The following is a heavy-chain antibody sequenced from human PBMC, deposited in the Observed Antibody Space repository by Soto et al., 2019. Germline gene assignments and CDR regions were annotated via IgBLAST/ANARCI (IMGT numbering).Heavy chain of an antibody. CDR3: ASVGDFWSGYPFDY. CDR1: GYAFSIYD. CDR2: MNPNSGNT. Sequence: GASVNVSWKAAGYAFSIYDINWGRQATGQGLEWMGWMNPNSGNTGYAQKFQGRVTMTRNTSISTAYMELSSLRSEDTAVYYCASVGDFWSGYPFDYWGQGTLVTVSS. V-gene: IGHV1-8*01. J-gene: IGHJ4*02. D-gene: IGHD3-3*01.